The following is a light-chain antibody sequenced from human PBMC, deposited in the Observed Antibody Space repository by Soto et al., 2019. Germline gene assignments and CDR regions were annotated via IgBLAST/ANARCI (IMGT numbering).Light chain of an antibody. J-gene: IGKJ1*01. CDR1: QIITSNY. CDR3: QQYDSSPKT. Sequence: EIVLTQSPCTLALSPGDRATLSCRASQIITSNYVAWFQQSRGQAPRVXSYAASSRAAGIPDRVSGSGSGTEFTLTISRLEPEDFEVYYCQQYDSSPKTFGQGTKVDIK. V-gene: IGKV3-20*01. CDR2: AAS.